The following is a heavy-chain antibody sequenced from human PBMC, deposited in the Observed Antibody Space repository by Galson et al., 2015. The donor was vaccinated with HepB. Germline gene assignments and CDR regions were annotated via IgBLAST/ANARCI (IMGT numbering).Heavy chain of an antibody. V-gene: IGHV2-70*04. CDR3: ARIPAYCGGDCYAGGFDY. CDR2: IDWDDDR. D-gene: IGHD2-21*02. J-gene: IGHJ4*02. CDR1: GFSLDTSGMR. Sequence: PALVKPTQTLTLTCTFSGFSLDTSGMRVSWIRQPPGKALEWLAHIDWDDDRFYNTSLKTRLSISKDTSKNQVVLMLTNVDPVDTATYYCARIPAYCGGDCYAGGFDYWGQGTLVTVSS.